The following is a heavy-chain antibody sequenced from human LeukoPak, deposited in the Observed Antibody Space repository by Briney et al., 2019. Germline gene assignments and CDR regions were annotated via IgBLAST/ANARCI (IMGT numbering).Heavy chain of an antibody. D-gene: IGHD1-26*01. CDR1: GFTFSNYE. Sequence: GGSLRLSCAASGFTFSNYEMNWVRQAPGKGLEWVSYISSSGTTTYHADSVKGQFTISRDNSKSSLSLRMNSLRVEDTAVYYCARLWGARAFDYWGQGTLVTVSS. CDR2: ISSSGTTT. CDR3: ARLWGARAFDY. J-gene: IGHJ4*02. V-gene: IGHV3-48*03.